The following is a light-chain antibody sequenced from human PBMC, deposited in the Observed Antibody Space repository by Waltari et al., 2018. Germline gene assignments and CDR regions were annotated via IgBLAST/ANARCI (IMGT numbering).Light chain of an antibody. Sequence: DIQMTQSPSTLSASVGDRVIFSCRASQSISKWLPWYQQKPGKAPKLLISKASTLESGVPSRFSGSESGTEFTLTISSLQPEDFATYYCQQYNSYSLLSFGGGTKVEIK. J-gene: IGKJ4*01. CDR1: QSISKW. CDR3: QQYNSYSLLS. CDR2: KAS. V-gene: IGKV1-5*03.